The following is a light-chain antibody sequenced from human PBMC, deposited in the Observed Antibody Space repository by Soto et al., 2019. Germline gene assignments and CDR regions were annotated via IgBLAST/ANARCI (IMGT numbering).Light chain of an antibody. Sequence: DILLTQSPGKLSLSAGETATLSCXASQSVSSSFFSCYQQKPGPAPRLLIYGASSRATGLPDMFSGSGSGTDFTLTINLLEPADFPVYYCQYYGSSSTFGQGTKVDI. V-gene: IGKV3-20*01. CDR1: QSVSSSF. J-gene: IGKJ1*01. CDR2: GAS. CDR3: QYYGSSST.